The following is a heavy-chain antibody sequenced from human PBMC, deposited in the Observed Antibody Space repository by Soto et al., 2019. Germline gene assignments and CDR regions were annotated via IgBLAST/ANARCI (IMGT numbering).Heavy chain of an antibody. CDR3: ARVKRCSGGSCYPAGTLDY. CDR2: IKQDGSEK. CDR1: GFTFSSYW. V-gene: IGHV3-7*01. J-gene: IGHJ4*02. D-gene: IGHD2-15*01. Sequence: GGSLRLSCAASGFTFSSYWMSWVRQAPGKGLEWVANIKQDGSEKYYVDSVKGRFTISRDNAKNSLYLQMNSLRAEDTAVYYCARVKRCSGGSCYPAGTLDYWGQGTLVTVSS.